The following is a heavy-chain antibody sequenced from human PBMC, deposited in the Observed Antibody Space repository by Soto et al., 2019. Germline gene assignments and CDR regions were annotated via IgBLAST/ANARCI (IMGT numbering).Heavy chain of an antibody. D-gene: IGHD2-2*01. V-gene: IGHV3-21*01. J-gene: IGHJ6*02. CDR2: ISSSSSYI. CDR3: ARPGRVTSWDSYYGMDV. CDR1: GFTFSSYS. Sequence: GGSLRLSCAASGFTFSSYSMNWVRQAPGKGLEWVSSISSSSSYIYYADSVKGRFTISRDNAKNSLYLQMNSLRAEDTAVYYCARPGRVTSWDSYYGMDVWGQGTTVTVSS.